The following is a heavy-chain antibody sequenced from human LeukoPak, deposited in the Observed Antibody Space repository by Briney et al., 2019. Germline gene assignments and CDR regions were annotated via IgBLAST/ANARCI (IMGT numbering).Heavy chain of an antibody. CDR1: GFTFSGYS. D-gene: IGHD5-24*01. Sequence: GGSLRLSCAASGFTFSGYSMDWVRQAPGKGLVWVSRMNIDGNSVHYADSVKGRFTISRDNAKNTLHLQMNSLRGKDSAIYYCARVGGYNDFDCWGQGTLVTVSS. V-gene: IGHV3-74*01. CDR2: MNIDGNSV. CDR3: ARVGGYNDFDC. J-gene: IGHJ4*02.